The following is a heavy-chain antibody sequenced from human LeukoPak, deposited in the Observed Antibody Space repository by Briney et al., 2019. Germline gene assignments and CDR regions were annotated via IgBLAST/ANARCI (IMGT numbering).Heavy chain of an antibody. D-gene: IGHD6-19*01. J-gene: IGHJ3*02. CDR1: GFTFSSYG. CDR2: IWYDGSNK. CDR3: ASCSIAVAHLGPSFDI. V-gene: IGHV3-33*01. Sequence: GRSLRLSCAASGFTFSSYGMHWVRQAPGKGLEWVAVIWYDGSNKYYADSVKGRFTISRDNSKNTLYLQMNSLRAEDTAVYYCASCSIAVAHLGPSFDIWGQGTMVTVSS.